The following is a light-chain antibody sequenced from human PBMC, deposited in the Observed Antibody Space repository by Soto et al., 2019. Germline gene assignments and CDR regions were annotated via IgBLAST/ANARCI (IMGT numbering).Light chain of an antibody. CDR1: HGISNY. J-gene: IGKJ4*01. CDR3: QKYNSAPPT. Sequence: DIQMTQSPSSLSASVGDRVTITCRASHGISNYLAWYQQKPGKVPKLLIYAASTLQSGVPSRFSGSGSGTDFTLTISSLQPEDVATYYCQKYNSAPPTFGGGTKVEIK. CDR2: AAS. V-gene: IGKV1-27*01.